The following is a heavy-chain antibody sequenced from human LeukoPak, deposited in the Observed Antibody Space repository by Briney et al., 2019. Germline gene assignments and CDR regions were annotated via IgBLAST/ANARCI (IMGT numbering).Heavy chain of an antibody. CDR1: GFTFGDYA. CDR3: TRADYGSGSYSIDY. Sequence: GRSLRLSCTASGFTFGDYAMSWVRQAPGKGLEWVGFIRSKAYGGTTEYAASVKGRFTISRDDSKSIAYLQMNSLKTEDTAVYYCTRADYGSGSYSIDYWGQGTLVTVSS. V-gene: IGHV3-49*04. J-gene: IGHJ4*02. CDR2: IRSKAYGGTT. D-gene: IGHD3-10*01.